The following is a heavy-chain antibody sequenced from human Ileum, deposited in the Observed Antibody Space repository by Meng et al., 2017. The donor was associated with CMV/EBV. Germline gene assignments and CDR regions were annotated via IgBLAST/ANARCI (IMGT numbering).Heavy chain of an antibody. V-gene: IGHV4-34*01. D-gene: IGHD5-12*01. CDR2: INQSGST. Sequence: SETLSLTCAVYSESFSGYYYIWIRQPPGQGLEWIGEINQSGSTHYNPSLESRVTITEDTLKNQFSLRLSSVTAADTAVYYCVRGPPLSSDIAQRYPFYWGQGTLVTVSS. CDR1: SESFSGYY. CDR3: VRGPPLSSDIAQRYPFY. J-gene: IGHJ4*02.